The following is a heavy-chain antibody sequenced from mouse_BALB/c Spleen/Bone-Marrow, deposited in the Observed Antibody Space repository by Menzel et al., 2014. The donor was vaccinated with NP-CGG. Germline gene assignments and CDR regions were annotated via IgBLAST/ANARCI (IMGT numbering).Heavy chain of an antibody. CDR2: INTYFGDI. CDR3: ARGYSNNYAMDY. J-gene: IGHJ4*01. Sequence: VKLMESGAELMRPGVSVKISCKGSGYTFTDYAMHWVKQSHAESLAWIGVINTYFGDISYNQKFKGKATIAVDKTSRTVYMELARLTAEDSAIYYCARGYSNNYAMDYWGQGTSVTVSS. CDR1: GYTFTDYA. V-gene: IGHV1S137*01. D-gene: IGHD2-5*01.